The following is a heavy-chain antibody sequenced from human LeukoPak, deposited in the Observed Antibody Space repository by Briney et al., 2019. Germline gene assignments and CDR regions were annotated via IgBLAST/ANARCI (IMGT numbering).Heavy chain of an antibody. Sequence: SETLSLTCTVSGGTISSSSYYWGWIRQPPGKGLEWIGSIYYSGSTYYNPSLKSRVTISVDTSKNQFSLKLSSVTAADTAVYYCARTEPHGSQDDWGQGTPVTVSS. CDR1: GGTISSSSYY. J-gene: IGHJ4*02. CDR3: ARTEPHGSQDD. D-gene: IGHD1-26*01. CDR2: IYYSGST. V-gene: IGHV4-39*01.